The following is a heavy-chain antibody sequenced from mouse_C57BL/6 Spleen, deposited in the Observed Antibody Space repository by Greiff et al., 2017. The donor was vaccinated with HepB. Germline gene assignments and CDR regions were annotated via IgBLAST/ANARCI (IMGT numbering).Heavy chain of an antibody. CDR1: GYTFTSFW. V-gene: IGHV1-7*01. CDR2: INPSSGYT. D-gene: IGHD1-1*01. J-gene: IGHJ2*01. CDR3: ARGLITTVVDY. Sequence: QVQLKQSGAELAKPGASVKLSCKASGYTFTSFWMHWVKQRPGQGLEWIGYINPSSGYTKYNQKFKDKATLTADKSSSTAYMQLSSLTYEDSAVYYCARGLITTVVDYWGQGTTLTVSS.